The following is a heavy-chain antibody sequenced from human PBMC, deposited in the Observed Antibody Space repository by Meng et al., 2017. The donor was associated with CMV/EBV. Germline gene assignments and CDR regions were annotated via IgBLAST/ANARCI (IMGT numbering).Heavy chain of an antibody. J-gene: IGHJ4*02. Sequence: GESLKISCAASGFTFSSYGMHWVRQAPGKGLEWVAFIRYDGSNKYYADSVKGRFTISRDNSKNTLYLQMNSLRAEDTAVYYCAKDGRYSSGLDYWGQGTLVTVS. CDR2: IRYDGSNK. V-gene: IGHV3-30*02. D-gene: IGHD6-19*01. CDR1: GFTFSSYG. CDR3: AKDGRYSSGLDY.